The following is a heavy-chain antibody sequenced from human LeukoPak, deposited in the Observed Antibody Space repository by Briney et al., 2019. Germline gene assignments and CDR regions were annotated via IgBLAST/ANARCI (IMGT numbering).Heavy chain of an antibody. J-gene: IGHJ4*02. Sequence: GASVKVSCKASGYTFTSYDINWVRQATGQGVEWMGWMNPNSGNTGYAQKFQGRVTMTRDMSTSTVYMELSSLRSEDTAVYYCASGGEVVAATFWGQGTLVTVSS. D-gene: IGHD2-15*01. V-gene: IGHV1-8*02. CDR1: GYTFTSYD. CDR2: MNPNSGNT. CDR3: ASGGEVVAATF.